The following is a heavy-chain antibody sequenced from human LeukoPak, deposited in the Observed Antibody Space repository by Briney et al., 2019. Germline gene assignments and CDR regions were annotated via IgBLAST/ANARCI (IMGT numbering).Heavy chain of an antibody. CDR1: GFRFVSYS. CDR3: ATQQGGNPAY. V-gene: IGHV3-21*05. Sequence: GGSLRLSCAASGFRFVSYSMNWVRQAPGRGLEWISYISSSSSFIHYADSVKGRFTISRDNAKNSLYLQMNSLTDEDAAVYYCATQQGGNPAYWGQGTLVTVSS. CDR2: ISSSSSFI. J-gene: IGHJ4*02. D-gene: IGHD1-14*01.